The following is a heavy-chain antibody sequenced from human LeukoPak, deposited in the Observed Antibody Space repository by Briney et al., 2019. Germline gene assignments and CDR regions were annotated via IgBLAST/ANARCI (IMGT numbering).Heavy chain of an antibody. J-gene: IGHJ3*02. V-gene: IGHV1-8*01. CDR1: GYTFTSYD. Sequence: ASVKVSCKASGYTFTSYDINWVRQATGQGLEWMGWMNPNSGNTGYAQKFQGRVTMTRNTSISTAYMELSSLRSEDTAVYYCASPRYSSSWYYDAFDIWGQGTMVTVSS. D-gene: IGHD6-13*01. CDR3: ASPRYSSSWYYDAFDI. CDR2: MNPNSGNT.